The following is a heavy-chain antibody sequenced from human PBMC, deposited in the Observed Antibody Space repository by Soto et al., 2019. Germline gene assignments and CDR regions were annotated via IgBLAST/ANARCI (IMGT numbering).Heavy chain of an antibody. CDR1: GFTFTSSA. J-gene: IGHJ6*02. D-gene: IGHD4-17*01. CDR2: IVVGSGNT. CDR3: AADNGDTYYYYGMDV. Sequence: SVKVSCKASGFTFTSSAVQWVRQARGQRLEWIGWIVVGSGNTNYAQKFQERVTITRDMSTSTAYMELSSLRSEDTAVYYCAADNGDTYYYYGMDVWGQGTTVTVSS. V-gene: IGHV1-58*01.